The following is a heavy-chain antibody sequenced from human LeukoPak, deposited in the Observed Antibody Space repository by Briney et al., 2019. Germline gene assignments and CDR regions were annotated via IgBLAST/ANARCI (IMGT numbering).Heavy chain of an antibody. CDR1: GYTFTGYY. J-gene: IGHJ4*02. CDR3: ARDLPGHGSSSGAFDY. V-gene: IGHV1-18*04. CDR2: ISAYNGNT. D-gene: IGHD6-6*01. Sequence: ASVKVSCKASGYTFTGYYMHWVRQAPGQGLEWMGWISAYNGNTNYAQKLQGRVTMTTDTSTSTAYMELRSLRSDDTAVYYCARDLPGHGSSSGAFDYWGQGTLVTVSS.